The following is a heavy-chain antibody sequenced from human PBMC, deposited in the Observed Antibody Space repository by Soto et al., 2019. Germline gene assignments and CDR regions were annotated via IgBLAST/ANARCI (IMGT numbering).Heavy chain of an antibody. V-gene: IGHV3-30*18. CDR2: ISYDGNNK. D-gene: IGHD5-12*01. Sequence: QVQLVESGGGVVQPGKSLRLSCAASGFTFSNYGMHWVRQAPGKGLEWVAVISYDGNNKYYADSVKGRYTISRDNSKDXLYLQVNSLRAEDTAVHYCAKDCGDGYNHHWYFDLWGRGTLVTVSS. CDR3: AKDCGDGYNHHWYFDL. J-gene: IGHJ2*01. CDR1: GFTFSNYG.